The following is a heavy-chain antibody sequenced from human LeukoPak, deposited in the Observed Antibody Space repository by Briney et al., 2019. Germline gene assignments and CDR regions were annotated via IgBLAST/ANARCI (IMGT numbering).Heavy chain of an antibody. J-gene: IGHJ4*02. Sequence: GGSLRLSCAASGFTFKNYEMNWVRQAPGKGLEWVSYISSSSITIYYADSVEGRFTTSRDNAKSSLYLQMNSLRAEDTAVYYCARAGYSILSPFDYWGQGTLVTVSS. CDR1: GFTFKNYE. CDR2: ISSSSITI. V-gene: IGHV3-48*03. D-gene: IGHD5/OR15-5a*01. CDR3: ARAGYSILSPFDY.